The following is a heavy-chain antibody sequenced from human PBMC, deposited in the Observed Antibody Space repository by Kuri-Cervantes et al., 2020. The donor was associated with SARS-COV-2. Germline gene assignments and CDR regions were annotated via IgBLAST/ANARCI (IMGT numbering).Heavy chain of an antibody. Sequence: GESLKISCAASGFTFSSYAMHWVRQAPGKGLEWVAVISYDGSNKYYADSVKGRFTISRDNSKNTLYLQMNSLRAEDTAVYYCARDSRISSKYYYYYGMDVWGQGTTVTVSS. D-gene: IGHD6-6*01. V-gene: IGHV3-30*01. CDR1: GFTFSSYA. J-gene: IGHJ6*02. CDR2: ISYDGSNK. CDR3: ARDSRISSKYYYYYGMDV.